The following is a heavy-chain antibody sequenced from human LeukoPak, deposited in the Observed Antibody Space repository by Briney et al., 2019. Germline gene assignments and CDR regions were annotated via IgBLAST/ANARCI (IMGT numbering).Heavy chain of an antibody. CDR2: ISGSGNYT. J-gene: IGHJ3*01. CDR3: ARYGNGEWLAHYAFDV. V-gene: IGHV3-23*01. CDR1: GFNFRNYA. Sequence: GGSLRLSCAASGFNFRNYAMGWVRQAPGEGLEWVSGISGSGNYTYYADSVKGRFTISRDNSKNTLYLQMNSLRAEDAAVYYCARYGNGEWLAHYAFDVWGQGTMVTVAS. D-gene: IGHD6-19*01.